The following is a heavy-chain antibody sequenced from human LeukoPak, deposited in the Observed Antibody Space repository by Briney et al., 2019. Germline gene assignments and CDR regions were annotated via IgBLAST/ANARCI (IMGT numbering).Heavy chain of an antibody. CDR3: ASTGYDFSQYNWFDP. CDR2: INHSGST. J-gene: IGHJ5*02. V-gene: IGHV4-34*01. D-gene: IGHD3-3*01. Sequence: SETQSLTCAVYGGSFSGYYWSWIRQPPGKGLEWIGEINHSGSTNYNPSLKSRVTISVDTSKNQFSLKLSSVTAADTAVYYCASTGYDFSQYNWFDPWGQGTLVTVSS. CDR1: GGSFSGYY.